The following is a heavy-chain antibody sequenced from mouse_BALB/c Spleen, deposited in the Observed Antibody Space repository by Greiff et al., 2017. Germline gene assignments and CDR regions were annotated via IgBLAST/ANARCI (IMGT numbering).Heavy chain of an antibody. CDR1: GFNIKDTY. Sequence: VQLQQSGAELVKPGASVKLSCTASGFNIKDTYMHWVKQRPEQGLEWIGRIDPANGNTKYDPKFQGKATITADTSSNTAYLQLSSLTSEDTAVYYCARIYDGYYWAVDYWGQGTSVTVSS. D-gene: IGHD2-3*01. V-gene: IGHV14-3*02. CDR2: IDPANGNT. CDR3: ARIYDGYYWAVDY. J-gene: IGHJ4*01.